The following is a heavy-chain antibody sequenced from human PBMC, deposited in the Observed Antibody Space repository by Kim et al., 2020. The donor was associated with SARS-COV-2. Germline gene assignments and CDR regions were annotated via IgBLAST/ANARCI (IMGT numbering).Heavy chain of an antibody. V-gene: IGHV3-30-3*01. CDR3: ARDKDPNPSTIYSGYEGPDY. Sequence: GGSLRLSCAASGFTFSSYAMHWVRQAPGKGLEWVAVISYDGSNKYYADSVKGRFTISRDNSKNTLYLQMNSLRAEDTAVYYCARDKDPNPSTIYSGYEGPDYWGQGTLVTVSS. J-gene: IGHJ4*02. D-gene: IGHD5-12*01. CDR2: ISYDGSNK. CDR1: GFTFSSYA.